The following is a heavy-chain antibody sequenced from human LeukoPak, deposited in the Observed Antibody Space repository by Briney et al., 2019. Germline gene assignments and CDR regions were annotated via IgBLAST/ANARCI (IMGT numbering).Heavy chain of an antibody. Sequence: SVKVSCKASGGTFSSYAISWVRQAPGQGLEWMGGIIPIFGTANYAQKFQGRVTITADESTSTAYMELSSLRSEDTAVYYCVPGRLCSGGSCSNNWFDPWGQGTLVTVSS. CDR2: IIPIFGTA. CDR3: VPGRLCSGGSCSNNWFDP. J-gene: IGHJ5*02. CDR1: GGTFSSYA. V-gene: IGHV1-69*13. D-gene: IGHD2-15*01.